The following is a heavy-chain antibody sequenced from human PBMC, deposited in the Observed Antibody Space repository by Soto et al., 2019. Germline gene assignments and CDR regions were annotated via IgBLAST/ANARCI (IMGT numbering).Heavy chain of an antibody. CDR2: INHSGST. CDR3: ARAYYYGSGTTVEDWFDP. V-gene: IGHV4-34*01. Sequence: SETLSLTCAVSGGSFSGYYWSWIRQPPGKGLEWIGEINHSGSTNYNPSLKSRVTISVDTSKNQFSLKLSSVTAADTAVYYCARAYYYGSGTTVEDWFDPWGQGTLVTVSS. J-gene: IGHJ5*02. CDR1: GGSFSGYY. D-gene: IGHD3-10*01.